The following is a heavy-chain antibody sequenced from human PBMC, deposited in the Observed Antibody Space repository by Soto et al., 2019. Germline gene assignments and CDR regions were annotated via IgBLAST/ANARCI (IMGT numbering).Heavy chain of an antibody. CDR3: ARKVPGSTSLPDYWYFDL. J-gene: IGHJ2*01. V-gene: IGHV3-23*01. Sequence: EVQLLESGGGLVQPGGSLRLSCAGSGFTFINYAMNWVRQAPAKGLEWVSTISGGGDAPFFADSVRGRFTISRDNSKNTVTLQMNNLGVDDTAVYFCARKVPGSTSLPDYWYFDLWGRGTLVTVSS. D-gene: IGHD3-10*01. CDR1: GFTFINYA. CDR2: ISGGGDAP.